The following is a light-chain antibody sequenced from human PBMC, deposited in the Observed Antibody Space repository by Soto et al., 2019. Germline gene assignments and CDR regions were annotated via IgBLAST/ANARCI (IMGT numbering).Light chain of an antibody. CDR3: KQYNNWPRL. CDR2: GAS. CDR1: QSVSSN. V-gene: IGKV3-15*01. Sequence: EIVMTQSPATLSVSPGERATLSCRASQSVSSNLAWYQQKPGQAPRLLIYGASTRATGIPARFSGSGSGTEFTLTISSLQSEDFAVYYCKQYNNWPRLFGQGTKLEIK. J-gene: IGKJ2*01.